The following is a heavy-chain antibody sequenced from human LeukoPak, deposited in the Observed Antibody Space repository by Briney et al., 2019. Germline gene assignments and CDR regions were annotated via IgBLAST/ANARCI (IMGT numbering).Heavy chain of an antibody. J-gene: IGHJ4*02. CDR2: ISWNSASI. CDR1: GFTFHQCA. D-gene: IGHD5-12*01. V-gene: IGHV3-9*01. CDR3: AKDKAPLYSGYDWDLDF. Sequence: PGGSLRLSCAASGFTFHQCAIHWVRQVPGKGLEWVSGISWNSASIGYADSVKGRFTISRDNAKNSVHLQMNSLRAEDTALYYCAKDKAPLYSGYDWDLDFWGQGTLVTVSS.